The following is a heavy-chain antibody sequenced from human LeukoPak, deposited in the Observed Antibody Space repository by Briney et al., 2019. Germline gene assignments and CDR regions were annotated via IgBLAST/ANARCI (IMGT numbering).Heavy chain of an antibody. CDR3: ARDIVGATYFDY. Sequence: SETLSLTCTVSGGSISSYYWSWIRQPPGKGLEWIGYIYYSGSTNYNPSLKSRVTISVDTSKNQFSLKLSSVTAADTAVYYCARDIVGATYFDYWGQGTLVTVSS. D-gene: IGHD1-26*01. CDR1: GGSISSYY. V-gene: IGHV4-59*12. J-gene: IGHJ4*02. CDR2: IYYSGST.